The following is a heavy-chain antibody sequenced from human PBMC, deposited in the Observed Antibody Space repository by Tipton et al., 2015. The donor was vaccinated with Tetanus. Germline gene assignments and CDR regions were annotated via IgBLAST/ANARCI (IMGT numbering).Heavy chain of an antibody. D-gene: IGHD1-1*01. V-gene: IGHV4-4*07. Sequence: TLSLTCTVSGDSISSNYWSRIRQSAAMGLEWIGRINTSGSSDYNPSLKGRVTMSIDTSGNRFSLDLTSVTAADTAIYYCARASHFQWERVRLDYWGQGLRVTVSS. J-gene: IGHJ4*02. CDR2: INTSGSS. CDR1: GDSISSNY. CDR3: ARASHFQWERVRLDY.